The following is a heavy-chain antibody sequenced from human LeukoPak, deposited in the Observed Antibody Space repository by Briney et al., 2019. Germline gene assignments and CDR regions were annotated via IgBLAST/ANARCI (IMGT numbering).Heavy chain of an antibody. CDR2: IIPIFVTA. J-gene: IGHJ4*02. V-gene: IGHV1-69*05. CDR3: ARDHDILTGYLDY. D-gene: IGHD3-9*01. Sequence: SSVKVSCKASGGTFSSYAISWVRQAPGQGLEWMGGIIPIFVTANYAQKFQGRVTITTDESTSTAYMELSSLRSEDTAVYYCARDHDILTGYLDYWGQGTLVTVSS. CDR1: GGTFSSYA.